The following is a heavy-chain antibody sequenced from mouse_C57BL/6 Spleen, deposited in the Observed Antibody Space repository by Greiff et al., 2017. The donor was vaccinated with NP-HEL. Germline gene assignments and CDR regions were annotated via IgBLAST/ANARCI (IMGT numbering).Heavy chain of an antibody. CDR1: GYSITSGYY. V-gene: IGHV3-6*01. CDR2: ISYDGSN. Sequence: DVQLQESGPGLVKPSQSLSLTCSVTGYSITSGYYWNWIRQFPGNKLEWMGYISYDGSNNYNPSLKNRISITRDTSKNQFFLKLNSVTTEDTATYYCERKSPYAMDYWGQGTSDTVSS. J-gene: IGHJ4*01. CDR3: ERKSPYAMDY.